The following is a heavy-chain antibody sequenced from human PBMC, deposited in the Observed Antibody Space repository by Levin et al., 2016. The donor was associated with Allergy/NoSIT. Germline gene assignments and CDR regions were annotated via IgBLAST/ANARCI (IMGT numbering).Heavy chain of an antibody. V-gene: IGHV3-66*01. J-gene: IGHJ5*02. Sequence: WIRQPPGKGLEWVSGIYSGVTTYYTDSVKGRFTISRDNSKNTLYLQMNSLRVEDTAVYYCARGANWFDPWGQGTLVTVSS. CDR3: ARGANWFDP. CDR2: IYSGVTT.